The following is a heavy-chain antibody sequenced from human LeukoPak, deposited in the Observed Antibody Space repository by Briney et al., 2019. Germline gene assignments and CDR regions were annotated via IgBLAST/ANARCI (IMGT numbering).Heavy chain of an antibody. CDR2: IGSSGRTI. CDR1: GFTFSDYY. CDR3: ARDGKTVAVAFDI. Sequence: GGSLRLSCAASGFTFSDYYMSWIRQAPGKGLEWVSYIGSSGRTIYYADSVKGRFTISRDNAKNSLYLQMNSLRAEDTAVYYCARDGKTVAVAFDIWGQGTMVTVSS. D-gene: IGHD6-19*01. V-gene: IGHV3-11*04. J-gene: IGHJ3*02.